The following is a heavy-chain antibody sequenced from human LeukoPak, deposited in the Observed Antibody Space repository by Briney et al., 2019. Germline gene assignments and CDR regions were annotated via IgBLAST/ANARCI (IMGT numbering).Heavy chain of an antibody. CDR3: ARAFYDFLTGYPAYFDY. J-gene: IGHJ4*02. V-gene: IGHV3-21*01. D-gene: IGHD3-9*01. Sequence: GGSLRLSCAASEFTFSDYSMNWVRQAPGKGLEWVSSISSTSTYIYYADSVKGRFTISRDNAKNSLYLQMNSLRAEDTAVYYCARAFYDFLTGYPAYFDYWGQGTLVTVSS. CDR2: ISSTSTYI. CDR1: EFTFSDYS.